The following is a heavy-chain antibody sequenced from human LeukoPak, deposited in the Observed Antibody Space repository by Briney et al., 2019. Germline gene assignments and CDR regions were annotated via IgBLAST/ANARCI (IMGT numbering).Heavy chain of an antibody. CDR2: ISAYNGNT. CDR3: ARVLGAVAGTVYNWFDP. J-gene: IGHJ5*02. V-gene: IGHV1-18*04. D-gene: IGHD6-19*01. Sequence: GASVKVSCKASGYTFTGYYMHWVRQAPGPGLEWMGWISAYNGNTNYAQKLQGRVTMTTDTSTSTAYMELRSLRSDDTAVYYCARVLGAVAGTVYNWFDPWGQGTLVTVSS. CDR1: GYTFTGYY.